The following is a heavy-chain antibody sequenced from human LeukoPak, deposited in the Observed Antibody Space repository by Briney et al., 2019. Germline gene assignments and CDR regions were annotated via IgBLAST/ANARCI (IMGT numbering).Heavy chain of an antibody. Sequence: ASVKVSCKASGGTFSSYAISWVRQAPGQGLEWMGGIIPIFGTANYAQKFQGRVTITADESTSTAYMELSSLRSEDTAVYYCARGTITMVRGTKLGYYYYMDVWGKGTTVTISS. V-gene: IGHV1-69*13. D-gene: IGHD3-10*01. CDR3: ARGTITMVRGTKLGYYYYMDV. J-gene: IGHJ6*03. CDR1: GGTFSSYA. CDR2: IIPIFGTA.